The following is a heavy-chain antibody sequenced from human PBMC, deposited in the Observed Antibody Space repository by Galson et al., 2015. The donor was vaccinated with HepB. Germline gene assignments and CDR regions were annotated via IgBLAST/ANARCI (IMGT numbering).Heavy chain of an antibody. CDR1: GFTFSGSA. V-gene: IGHV3-73*01. CDR2: IRSKANSYAT. CDR3: KAVAGTFYP. D-gene: IGHD6-19*01. J-gene: IGHJ5*02. Sequence: SLRLSCAASGFTFSGSAMHWVRQASGKGLEWVGRIRSKANSYATAYAASVKGRFTISRDDSKNTAYLQMNSLKTEDTAVYYCKAVAGTFYPWGQGTLVTVSS.